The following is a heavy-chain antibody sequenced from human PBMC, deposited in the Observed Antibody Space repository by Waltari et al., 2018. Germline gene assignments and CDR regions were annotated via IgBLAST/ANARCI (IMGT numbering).Heavy chain of an antibody. CDR2: INEDESEK. CDR3: ARDMGIYTNYAAY. D-gene: IGHD4-4*01. CDR1: GFTFSRNW. V-gene: IGHV3-7*01. J-gene: IGHJ4*02. Sequence: EVQLVESGGGLVQPGGSLRLSCVASGFTFSRNWMSWLRQAPGKGLEWVANINEDESEKFYADSVKGRFTISRDNAKNSLYLQMNSLRVEDTAYYYCARDMGIYTNYAAYWGQGTLVTVSS.